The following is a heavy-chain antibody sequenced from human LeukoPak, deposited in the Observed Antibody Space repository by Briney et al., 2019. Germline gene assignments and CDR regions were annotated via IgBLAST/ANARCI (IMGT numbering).Heavy chain of an antibody. CDR2: INWNGGST. V-gene: IGHV3-20*04. J-gene: IGHJ4*02. Sequence: GGSLRLSCAASGFTFDDYGMSWVRQAPGKGLEWVSGINWNGGSTGYADSVKGRFTISRDNAKNSLYLQMNSLRAEDTALYYCARDRGYYYDSSGDGYFDYWGQGTLVTVSS. CDR1: GFTFDDYG. CDR3: ARDRGYYYDSSGDGYFDY. D-gene: IGHD3-22*01.